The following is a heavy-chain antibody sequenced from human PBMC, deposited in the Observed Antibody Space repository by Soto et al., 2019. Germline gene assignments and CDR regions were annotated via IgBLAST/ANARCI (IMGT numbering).Heavy chain of an antibody. CDR3: ARGSVDTAMVTIEYYSDY. V-gene: IGHV3-21*01. D-gene: IGHD5-18*01. J-gene: IGHJ4*02. CDR2: ISSSSSYI. Sequence: LRLSCAASGFTFSSYSMNWVRQAPGKGLEWVSSISSSSSYIYYADSVKGRFTISRDNAKNSLYLQMNSLRVEDTAVYYCARGSVDTAMVTIEYYSDYWCQGPLVTV. CDR1: GFTFSSYS.